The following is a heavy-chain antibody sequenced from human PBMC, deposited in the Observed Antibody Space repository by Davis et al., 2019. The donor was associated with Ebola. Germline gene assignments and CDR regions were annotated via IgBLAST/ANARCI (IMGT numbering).Heavy chain of an antibody. CDR3: ARRMDV. V-gene: IGHV3-30*03. CDR1: GFTSSSYG. Sequence: GESLKIFCAASGFTSSSYGLHWLRPPPGKGLELVAVISYDGSNKYYADSVKGRFTISRDNSKNTLYLQMNSLRAEDTAVYYCARRMDVWGQGTTVTVSS. CDR2: ISYDGSNK. J-gene: IGHJ6*02.